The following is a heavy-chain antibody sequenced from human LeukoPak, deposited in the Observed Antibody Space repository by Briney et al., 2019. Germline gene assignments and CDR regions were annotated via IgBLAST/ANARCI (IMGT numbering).Heavy chain of an antibody. J-gene: IGHJ4*02. Sequence: GGSLRLSCAASGFTFDDYAMHWVRQAPGKGLEWVSGISWNSGSIGYADSVKGRFTISRDNAKNSLYLQMDSLRAEDMALYYCAKDSSPVLVGYFDYWGQGTLVTVSS. CDR1: GFTFDDYA. V-gene: IGHV3-9*03. CDR2: ISWNSGSI. CDR3: AKDSSPVLVGYFDY. D-gene: IGHD2-2*01.